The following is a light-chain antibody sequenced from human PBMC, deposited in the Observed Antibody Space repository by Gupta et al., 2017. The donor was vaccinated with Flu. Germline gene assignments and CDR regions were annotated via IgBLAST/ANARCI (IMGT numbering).Light chain of an antibody. V-gene: IGKV1-39*01. CDR1: RSVGNY. CDR3: QQSNSDRS. CDR2: GAT. J-gene: IGKJ1*01. Sequence: DIQMTQSPSSLSTSVGDRVSITCRAGRSVGNYLNWYQQKPGKAPELLIYGATNLQSGVPSRFSGSGSGTDFTLTINRLQPEDFANYYGQQSNSDRSFGQGTNVEIK.